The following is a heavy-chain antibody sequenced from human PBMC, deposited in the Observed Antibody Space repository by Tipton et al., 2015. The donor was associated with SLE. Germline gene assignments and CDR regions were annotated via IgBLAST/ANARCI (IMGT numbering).Heavy chain of an antibody. CDR3: ARDRDIVLEPLPIPPAFDI. J-gene: IGHJ3*02. CDR1: GGSITTRSYY. CDR2: ISYSGAT. D-gene: IGHD2-8*02. V-gene: IGHV4-39*07. Sequence: TLSLTCIVSGGSITTRSYYWGWIRQPPGKGLEWIASISYSGATYYNPSLKSRVIISLDTSRNHFSLKLTSVTAADTAVYFCARDRDIVLEPLPIPPAFDIWGQGTTVTVSS.